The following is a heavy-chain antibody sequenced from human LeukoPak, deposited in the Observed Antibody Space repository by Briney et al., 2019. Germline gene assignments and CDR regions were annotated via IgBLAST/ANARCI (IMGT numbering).Heavy chain of an antibody. D-gene: IGHD3-3*01. CDR1: GGSISSYY. CDR3: ARGDDFWIFDY. Sequence: PSETLSLTCTVSGGSISSYYWSWIRQPPGKGLEWIGYIYYSGSTNYNPSLKSRVIISVDTSKNQFSLKLSSVTAADTAVYYCARGDDFWIFDYWGQGTLVTVSS. CDR2: IYYSGST. J-gene: IGHJ4*02. V-gene: IGHV4-59*01.